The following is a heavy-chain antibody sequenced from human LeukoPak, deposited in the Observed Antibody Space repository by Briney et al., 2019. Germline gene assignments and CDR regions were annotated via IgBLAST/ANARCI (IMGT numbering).Heavy chain of an antibody. J-gene: IGHJ4*02. CDR3: ARAGYCSSTSCSDLDY. D-gene: IGHD2-2*01. V-gene: IGHV1-69*05. Sequence: ASVKVSCKASGGTFSSYAISLVRQAPGQGLEWMGRIIIPMFGTANYAQKFQGRVTITTDESTSTAYMELSSLRSEDTAVYYCARAGYCSSTSCSDLDYWGQGTLVTVSS. CDR1: GGTFSSYA. CDR2: IIIPMFGTA.